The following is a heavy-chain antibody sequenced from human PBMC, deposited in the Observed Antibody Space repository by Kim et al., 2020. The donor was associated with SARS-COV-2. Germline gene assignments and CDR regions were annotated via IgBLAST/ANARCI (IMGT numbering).Heavy chain of an antibody. D-gene: IGHD3-10*01. CDR3: ARDRKMVRGVLNYYYYYGMDV. J-gene: IGHJ6*02. CDR2: IYYSGST. Sequence: SETLSLTCTVSGGSISSGGYYWSWIRQHPGKGLEWIGYIYYSGSTYYNPSLKSRVTISVDTSKNQFSLKLSSVTAADTAVYYCARDRKMVRGVLNYYYYYGMDVWGQGTTVTVSS. V-gene: IGHV4-31*03. CDR1: GGSISSGGYY.